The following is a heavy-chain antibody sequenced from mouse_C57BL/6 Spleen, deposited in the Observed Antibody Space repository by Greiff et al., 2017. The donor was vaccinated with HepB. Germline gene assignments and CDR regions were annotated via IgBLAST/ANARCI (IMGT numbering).Heavy chain of an antibody. J-gene: IGHJ4*01. CDR2: IHPNSGST. V-gene: IGHV1-64*01. Sequence: QVQLQQPGAELVKPGASVKLSCKASGYTFTSYWMHWVKQRPGQGLEWIGMIHPNSGSTNYNEKFKSKATLTVDKSSSTAYMQLSSLTSEDSAVYYCARWGGLYAMDYWGQGTSVTVSS. CDR1: GYTFTSYW. CDR3: ARWGGLYAMDY.